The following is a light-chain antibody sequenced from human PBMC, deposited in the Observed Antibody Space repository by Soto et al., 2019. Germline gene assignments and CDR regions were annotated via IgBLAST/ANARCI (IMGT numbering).Light chain of an antibody. CDR2: GAS. J-gene: IGKJ5*01. V-gene: IGKV3-20*01. Sequence: EIVSTQSPGTLSLSPRERATLSCMASQSVSSSYLAWYQQKPGQAPRLLIYGASSRATGIPDRFSGSGSGTDFTLTISRLEPEDFAVYFCQQYSDLPMTFGQGTRLEIK. CDR3: QQYSDLPMT. CDR1: QSVSSSY.